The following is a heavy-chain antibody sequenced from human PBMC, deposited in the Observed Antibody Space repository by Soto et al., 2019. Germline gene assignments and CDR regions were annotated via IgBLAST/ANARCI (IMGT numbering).Heavy chain of an antibody. Sequence: QFQLVQSGAEVKKPGSSVKVSCKASGGTFSSYSISWVRQAPGQGLEWVGGLIPIFGTANYAQKYQGRVPITEDESTSTAYMELSSVRAEDTDVYACASQVAAATDYYGMDVWGQGTTVTVSS. V-gene: IGHV1-69*12. CDR2: LIPIFGTA. J-gene: IGHJ6*02. D-gene: IGHD6-13*01. CDR3: ASQVAAATDYYGMDV. CDR1: GGTFSSYS.